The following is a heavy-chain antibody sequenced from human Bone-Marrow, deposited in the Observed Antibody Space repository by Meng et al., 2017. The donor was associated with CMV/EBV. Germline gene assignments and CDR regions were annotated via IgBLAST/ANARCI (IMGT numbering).Heavy chain of an antibody. CDR1: GFTFSSYA. CDR3: TSSRSGSYYGMDV. J-gene: IGHJ6*02. V-gene: IGHV3-48*04. Sequence: GGPLRLSCAASGFTFSSYAMSWVRQAPGKGLEWVSYISSSSSTIYYADSVKGRFTISRDNAKNSLYLQMNSLRAEDTAVYYCTSSRSGSYYGMDVWGQGTTVTVSS. D-gene: IGHD1-26*01. CDR2: ISSSSSTI.